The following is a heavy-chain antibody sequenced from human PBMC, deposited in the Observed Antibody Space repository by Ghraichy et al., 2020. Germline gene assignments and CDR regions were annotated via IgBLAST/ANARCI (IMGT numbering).Heavy chain of an antibody. Sequence: GESLNISCAASGFTFSSDWMHWVRQAPGKGLVWVSRINSDGSSTSYADSVKGRFTISRDNAKNNLYLQMDSLRAEDTAVYYCARDKRGLVAANWGQGTLVTVSS. CDR1: GFTFSSDW. D-gene: IGHD2-15*01. CDR2: INSDGSST. J-gene: IGHJ4*02. V-gene: IGHV3-74*01. CDR3: ARDKRGLVAAN.